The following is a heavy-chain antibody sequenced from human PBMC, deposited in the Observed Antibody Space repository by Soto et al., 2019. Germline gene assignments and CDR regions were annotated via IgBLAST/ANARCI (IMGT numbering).Heavy chain of an antibody. CDR2: ISGSGGTI. J-gene: IGHJ6*02. D-gene: IGHD6-6*01. Sequence: QTGGSLRLSCAAPGFTFSNYAMSWVRQAPGKGLEWVSGISGSGGTIYYADSVKGRFTISRDNSKNTLYLQMNSLRAEDTAIYFCAKDQVAARRYYYYGMDVWGQGTTVTVSS. CDR1: GFTFSNYA. V-gene: IGHV3-23*01. CDR3: AKDQVAARRYYYYGMDV.